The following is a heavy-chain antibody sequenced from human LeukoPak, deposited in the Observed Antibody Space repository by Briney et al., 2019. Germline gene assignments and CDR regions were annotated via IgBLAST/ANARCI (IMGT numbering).Heavy chain of an antibody. D-gene: IGHD3-10*01. CDR3: ARRVPQGYGMDV. V-gene: IGHV4-59*08. J-gene: IGHJ6*02. CDR1: GGSISSYY. CDR2: IYYSGST. Sequence: PSDTLSLTCTVSGGSISSYYWSWIRQPPGKGLEWIGYIYYSGSTNYNPSLKSRVTISVDTSKNQFSLKLSSVTAADTAVYYCARRVPQGYGMDVWGQGTTVTVSS.